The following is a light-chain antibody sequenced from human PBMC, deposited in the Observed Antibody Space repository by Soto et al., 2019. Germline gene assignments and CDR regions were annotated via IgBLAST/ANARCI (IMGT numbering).Light chain of an antibody. CDR1: SSDVGGYNY. J-gene: IGLJ3*02. CDR3: SSYTRSIRV. Sequence: QSALTQPASVSGSPGQSITISCTGTSSDVGGYNYVSWYQQHPAKAPKLMIYEVSNRPSGVSNRFSGSKSGNSASLTSSGLQAEAEADYYGSSYTRSIRVFGGGTKLTVL. CDR2: EVS. V-gene: IGLV2-14*01.